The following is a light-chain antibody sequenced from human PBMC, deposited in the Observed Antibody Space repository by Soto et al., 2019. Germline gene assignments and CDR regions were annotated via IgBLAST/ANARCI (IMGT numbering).Light chain of an antibody. CDR3: LQDYTYPRT. V-gene: IGKV1-6*01. CDR2: AAS. J-gene: IGKJ4*01. Sequence: IQLTQSPSSLSASEGDRVTITCRASQAIRNDLVWFQQKPGKAPILLIYAASTLQSGVPPRFSGSGSGTDFTLTISSLQAEDFATYYCLQDYTYPRTFGGGTKVDIK. CDR1: QAIRND.